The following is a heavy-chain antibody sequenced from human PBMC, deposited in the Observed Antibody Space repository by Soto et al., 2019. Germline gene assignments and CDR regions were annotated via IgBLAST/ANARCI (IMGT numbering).Heavy chain of an antibody. CDR2: IYYSGST. J-gene: IGHJ6*02. V-gene: IGHV4-39*01. Sequence: SETLSLTCTVSGGSISSSSYYWGWIRQPPGKGLEWIGSIYYSGSTYYNPSLKSRVTISVDTSKNQFSLKLSSVTAADTAVYYCARHVGYSSSWQPDYYYYYGMDVWGQGTTVTVSS. CDR1: GGSISSSSYY. CDR3: ARHVGYSSSWQPDYYYYYGMDV. D-gene: IGHD6-13*01.